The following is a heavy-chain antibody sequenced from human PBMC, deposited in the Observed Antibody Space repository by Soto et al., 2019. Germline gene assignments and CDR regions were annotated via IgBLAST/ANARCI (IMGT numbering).Heavy chain of an antibody. CDR1: GFTFSSYG. CDR2: IYYDGSNK. V-gene: IGHV3-33*01. CDR3: ARSQYSSSWYPFDY. Sequence: QVQLVESGGGVVQPGRSLRLSCAASGFTFSSYGMRWVRQAPGKGLEWVAVIYYDGSNKYYADSVKGRFTISRDNSKNTLYLQMNSLRAEDTAVFYCARSQYSSSWYPFDYWGQGTLVTVSS. D-gene: IGHD6-13*01. J-gene: IGHJ4*02.